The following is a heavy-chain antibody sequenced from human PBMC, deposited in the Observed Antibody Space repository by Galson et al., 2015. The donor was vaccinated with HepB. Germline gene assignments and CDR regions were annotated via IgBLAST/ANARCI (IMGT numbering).Heavy chain of an antibody. D-gene: IGHD3-10*01. CDR2: IWYDGNNK. CDR1: GFTFSSYG. V-gene: IGHV3-33*08. CDR3: ARSDYYGSGTTEY. J-gene: IGHJ4*02. Sequence: SLRLSCAASGFTFSSYGMHWVRQAPGKGLEWVAVIWYDGNNKYYADSVKGRFTISRDNSKNTLYLRMNSLRVEDTAVYYCARSDYYGSGTTEYWGQGILVTVSS.